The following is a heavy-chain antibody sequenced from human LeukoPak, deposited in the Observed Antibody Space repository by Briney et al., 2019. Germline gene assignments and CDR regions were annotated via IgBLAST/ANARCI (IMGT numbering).Heavy chain of an antibody. CDR1: GGSFSGYY. V-gene: IGHV4-34*01. D-gene: IGHD1-26*01. CDR2: INHSGST. J-gene: IGHJ4*02. Sequence: IPSETLSLTCAVYGGSFSGYYWSWIRQPPGKGLEWIGEINHSGSTNYNPSLKSRVTISVDTSKNQFSLKLSSVTAADTAVYYCARSDGSYYEWDYWGQGTLVTVSS. CDR3: ARSDGSYYEWDY.